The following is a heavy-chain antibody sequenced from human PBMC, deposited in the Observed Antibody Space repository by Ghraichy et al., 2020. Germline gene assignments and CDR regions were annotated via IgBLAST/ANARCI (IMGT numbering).Heavy chain of an antibody. CDR2: IGSSSADYM. J-gene: IGHJ4*02. Sequence: GGSLRLSCAASGFTFSVYGLHWVRQAPGKGLEWVSSIGSSSADYMYFAGSVKGRFTISRDDAKNSLFLQMNSLRHDDTAIYYCARGRTPDYYDTSAYSFDSWGQGPLLPVSS. CDR1: GFTFSVYG. CDR3: ARGRTPDYYDTSAYSFDS. V-gene: IGHV3-21*04. D-gene: IGHD3-22*01.